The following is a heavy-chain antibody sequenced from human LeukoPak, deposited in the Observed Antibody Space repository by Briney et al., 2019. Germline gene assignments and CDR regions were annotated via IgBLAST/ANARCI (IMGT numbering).Heavy chain of an antibody. CDR3: AQGYSSGWYPY. V-gene: IGHV3-23*01. CDR2: ISLNGETT. J-gene: IGHJ4*02. Sequence: GGSLRLSCAVSGFSVSSFGMSWVRQAPGKGLEWISAISLNGETTYYADSVKGRFIISRDNSENTLYLQLSSLRAEDTAAYYCAQGYSSGWYPYWGQGSLVSVSS. D-gene: IGHD6-13*01. CDR1: GFSVSSFG.